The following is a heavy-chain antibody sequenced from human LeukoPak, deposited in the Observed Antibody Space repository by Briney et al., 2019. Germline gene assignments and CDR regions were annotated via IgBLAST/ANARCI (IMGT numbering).Heavy chain of an antibody. D-gene: IGHD3-22*01. CDR3: ARELPADDYYDSSGYYYDAFDI. J-gene: IGHJ3*02. CDR2: INPNSGGT. CDR1: GYTFTGYY. Sequence: ASAKVSCKGCGYTFTGYYMHWGRKPPEQGLECMGWINPNSGGTNYAQKFQGRVTITRDTSRGTAYMELSRLRSDDTAVYYCARELPADDYYDSSGYYYDAFDIWGQGTMVTVS. V-gene: IGHV1-2*02.